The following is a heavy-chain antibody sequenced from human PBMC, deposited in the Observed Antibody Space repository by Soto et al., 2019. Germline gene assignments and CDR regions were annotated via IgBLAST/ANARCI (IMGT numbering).Heavy chain of an antibody. D-gene: IGHD2-15*01. CDR3: AREGVGDIVVVGPATSDSAFDI. CDR1: GYTFTGYY. V-gene: IGHV1-2*02. J-gene: IGHJ3*02. Sequence: QVQLVQSGAEVKKPGASVKVSCKASGYTFTGYYMHWVRQAPGQGLEWMGWINPKSGGTNYAQKFKGRVTMTRDTSINRTYMELSRLRAYDTAVYYCAREGVGDIVVVGPATSDSAFDIWCQGTMVTVSS. CDR2: INPKSGGT.